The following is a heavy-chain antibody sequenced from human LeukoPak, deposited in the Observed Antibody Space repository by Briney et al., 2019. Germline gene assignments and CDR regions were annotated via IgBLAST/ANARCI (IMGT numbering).Heavy chain of an antibody. CDR3: ARGEKSWINGFDL. CDR2: INSDVSGT. CDR1: GFTFSSHW. Sequence: PGGSLRLSCAASGFTFSSHWMHWVRQAPGKGLVWVSRINSDVSGTIYADSVKGRFTISRDNAKNTLDLQMNSLRAEDTAVYYCARGEKSWINGFDLWGQGTLVTVSP. D-gene: IGHD2-8*01. V-gene: IGHV3-74*01. J-gene: IGHJ4*02.